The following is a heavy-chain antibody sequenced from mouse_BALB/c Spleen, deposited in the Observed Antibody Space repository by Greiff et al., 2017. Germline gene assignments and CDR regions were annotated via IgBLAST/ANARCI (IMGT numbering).Heavy chain of an antibody. CDR2: IDPANGNT. CDR3: AREGEGLRRAWFAY. V-gene: IGHV14-3*02. CDR1: GFNIKDTY. J-gene: IGHJ3*01. Sequence: VQLKESGAELVKPGASVKLSCTASGFNIKDTYMHWVKQRPEQGLEWIGRIDPANGNTKYDPKFQGKATITADTSSNTAYLQLSSLTSEDTAVYYCAREGEGLRRAWFAYWGQGTLVTVSA. D-gene: IGHD2-4*01.